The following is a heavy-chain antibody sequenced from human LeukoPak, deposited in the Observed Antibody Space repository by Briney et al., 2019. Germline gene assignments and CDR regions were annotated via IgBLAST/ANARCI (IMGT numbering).Heavy chain of an antibody. Sequence: PGGSLRLSCAASRFTFSAYAMSWARQAPGKGLEWVSAVSRNGADTYYADSVKGRFTVSRDNSKNTLYLQMNNVRADDTAVYYCAKGRDYGPEDWGQGTLVTVSS. CDR1: RFTFSAYA. CDR3: AKGRDYGPED. CDR2: VSRNGADT. D-gene: IGHD4-17*01. J-gene: IGHJ4*02. V-gene: IGHV3-23*01.